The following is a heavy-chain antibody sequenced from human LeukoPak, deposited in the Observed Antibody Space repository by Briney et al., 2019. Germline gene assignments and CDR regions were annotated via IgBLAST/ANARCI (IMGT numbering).Heavy chain of an antibody. CDR2: ISTYNGNT. CDR3: ARCLGDVDTAMVGLDY. CDR1: GYTFTSYD. J-gene: IGHJ4*02. D-gene: IGHD5-18*01. V-gene: IGHV1-18*01. Sequence: ASVKVSCKASGYTFTSYDITWVRQAPGQGLEWMGWISTYNGNTNYARKLQGRVTMTTDTSTSTAYMELRSLKSDDTAVYYCARCLGDVDTAMVGLDYWGQGTLVTVSS.